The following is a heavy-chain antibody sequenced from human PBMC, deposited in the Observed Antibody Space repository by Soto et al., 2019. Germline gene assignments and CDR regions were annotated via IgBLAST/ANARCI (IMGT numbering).Heavy chain of an antibody. Sequence: SETLSLTCAVYGGSFSRYHWSWIRQTPGKGLEWIGEINHLTTTNYNPSLKSRVIISLDTPKNQFSLKLSSVTAADTAVYYCARLPLAIMAPVTGIFWGRGTLVTVSS. CDR2: INHLTTT. CDR1: GGSFSRYH. V-gene: IGHV4-34*01. CDR3: ARLPLAIMAPVTGIF. J-gene: IGHJ4*02. D-gene: IGHD5-12*01.